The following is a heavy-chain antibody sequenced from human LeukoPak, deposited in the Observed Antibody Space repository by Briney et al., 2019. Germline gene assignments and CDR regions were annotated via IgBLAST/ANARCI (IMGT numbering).Heavy chain of an antibody. D-gene: IGHD1-1*01. CDR3: AKGLERESRLDS. Sequence: GGSLRLSCAASGFTFSSYWMSWVRQAPGKGLEWVANIKQDGSEKYYVDSVKGRFTLSRDNAKNSLYLQMNSLRAEDTALYYCAKGLERESRLDSWGQGTLVTVSS. CDR2: IKQDGSEK. V-gene: IGHV3-7*03. J-gene: IGHJ4*02. CDR1: GFTFSSYW.